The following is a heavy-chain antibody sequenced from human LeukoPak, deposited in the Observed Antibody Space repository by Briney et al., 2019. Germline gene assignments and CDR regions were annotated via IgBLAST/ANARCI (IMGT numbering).Heavy chain of an antibody. J-gene: IGHJ4*02. CDR2: ISSSGST. Sequence: RTSETLSLTCTVSGVSISSYYWSWVRQPAGKGLEWIGRISSSGSTDYNPSLKSRVTMSVDTSKNQFSLKLSSVTAADTAVYYCARARGYSSHFDYWGQGTLVTVSS. CDR3: ARARGYSSHFDY. V-gene: IGHV4-4*07. CDR1: GVSISSYY. D-gene: IGHD6-13*01.